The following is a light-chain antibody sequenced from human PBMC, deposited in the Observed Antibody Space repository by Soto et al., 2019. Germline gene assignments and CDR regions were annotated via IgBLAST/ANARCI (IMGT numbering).Light chain of an antibody. CDR1: QGISTY. CDR2: AAS. V-gene: IGKV1-9*01. CDR3: QQLKSYPIT. J-gene: IGKJ5*01. Sequence: DIQLTQSPSFLSASVGDRVTITCRASQGISTYLAWYQQKPGKAPKLLIYAASTLQSGVPSRFSGSASGTEFTLTISSLQPEDFATYYCQQLKSYPITCGQGTRLEIK.